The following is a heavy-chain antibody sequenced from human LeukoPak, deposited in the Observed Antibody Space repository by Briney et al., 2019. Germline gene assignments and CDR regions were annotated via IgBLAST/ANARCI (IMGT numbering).Heavy chain of an antibody. CDR1: GGSISSDY. J-gene: IGHJ4*02. CDR2: IYTSGST. Sequence: SETLSLTCIVSGGSISSDYWSWIRQPAGKGLEWIGRIYTSGSTNYNPSLKSRVTMSVDTSKNQFSLKLSSATAADTAVYYCALGSYDSSGYFDYWGQGTLVTVSS. CDR3: ALGSYDSSGYFDY. V-gene: IGHV4-4*07. D-gene: IGHD3-22*01.